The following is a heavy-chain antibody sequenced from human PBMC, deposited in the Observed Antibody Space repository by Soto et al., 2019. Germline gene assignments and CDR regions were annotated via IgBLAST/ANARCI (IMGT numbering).Heavy chain of an antibody. V-gene: IGHV4-4*07. CDR3: ARDLLIVGAPDAFDI. D-gene: IGHD1-26*01. CDR2: IYTRGST. J-gene: IGHJ3*02. CDR1: CGSIKNYY. Sequence: ASETLSLTCTVSCGSIKNYYWSWILQSAGKALEWIGRIYTRGSTKYNPSLKSRVTMSVDTSKNQFSLKLNSVSAADTAVYFCARDLLIVGAPDAFDIWGQGTMVTVSS.